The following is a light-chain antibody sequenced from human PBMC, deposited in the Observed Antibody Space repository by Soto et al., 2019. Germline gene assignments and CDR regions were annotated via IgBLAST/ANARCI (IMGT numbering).Light chain of an antibody. CDR3: QQYGSSPLVT. J-gene: IGKJ5*01. CDR1: QSVSSTY. V-gene: IGKV3-20*01. Sequence: EIVLTQSPGTLSLSPGERATLSCRASQSVSSTYLAWSQQKPGQAPRLLIYGASSRATGIPDRFSGSGSGTDFTLTISRLEPEDFAVYYCQQYGSSPLVTFGQGTRLEIK. CDR2: GAS.